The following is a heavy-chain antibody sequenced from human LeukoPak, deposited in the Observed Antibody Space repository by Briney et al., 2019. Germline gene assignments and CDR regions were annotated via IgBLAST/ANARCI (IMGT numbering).Heavy chain of an antibody. CDR1: GFTFSSYG. J-gene: IGHJ3*02. Sequence: GGSLRLSCAASGFTFSSYGMHWVRQAPGKGLEWVAVISYDGSNKYYADSVKGRFTISRDNSKNTLYLQMNSLRAEDTAVYYCAKEYYYDSSGYYSYAFDIWGQGTMVTVSS. D-gene: IGHD3-22*01. V-gene: IGHV3-30*18. CDR2: ISYDGSNK. CDR3: AKEYYYDSSGYYSYAFDI.